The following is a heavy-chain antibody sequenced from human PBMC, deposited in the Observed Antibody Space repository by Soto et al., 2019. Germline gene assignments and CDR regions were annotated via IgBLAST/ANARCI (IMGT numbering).Heavy chain of an antibody. V-gene: IGHV3-23*01. J-gene: IGHJ4*02. CDR2: ISGSGDDT. CDR3: ANPIPKTGTTFGF. CDR1: GFTFSNFA. D-gene: IGHD1-1*01. Sequence: GGSRGLSCVSSGFTFSNFAMAWVRQAPGEGLEWVSAISGSGDDTFYADSMKGRFTISRDNSKDTLYLQINSLRAEDTAVYYCANPIPKTGTTFGFWGQGTLVTVSS.